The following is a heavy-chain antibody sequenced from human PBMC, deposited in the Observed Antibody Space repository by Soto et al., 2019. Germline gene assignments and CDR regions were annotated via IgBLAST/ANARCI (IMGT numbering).Heavy chain of an antibody. CDR3: ARGMTTVTTLEY. V-gene: IGHV4-30-2*01. Sequence: PSETLSLTCAVSGCSISSGGYSWCWIRQPPGKGLEWIVYIYHSGSTYYNPSLNSGVTISLARSKKQFSLKLSSVTAAETAVYYCARGMTTVTTLEYWGQGTLVTVSS. J-gene: IGHJ4*02. CDR1: GCSISSGGYS. D-gene: IGHD4-17*01. CDR2: IYHSGST.